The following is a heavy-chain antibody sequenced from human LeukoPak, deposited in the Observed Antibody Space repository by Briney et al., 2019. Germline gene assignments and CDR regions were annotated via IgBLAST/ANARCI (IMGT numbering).Heavy chain of an antibody. CDR2: MTYTGTDI. Sequence: PGGSLRLSCAASGFTFSTYIMHWVRQSPGKGLEWVAVMTYTGTDISYADSVKGRFTISRDNSKNTLYLQMNSLQTDDTAVYYCATDLRYGNKFFFLHWGQGSLDTVSS. CDR3: ATDLRYGNKFFFLH. J-gene: IGHJ4*02. V-gene: IGHV3-30*03. CDR1: GFTFSTYI. D-gene: IGHD5-18*01.